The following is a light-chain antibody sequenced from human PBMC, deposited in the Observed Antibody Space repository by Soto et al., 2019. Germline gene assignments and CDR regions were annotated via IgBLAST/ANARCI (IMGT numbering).Light chain of an antibody. CDR1: QSVSTN. J-gene: IGKJ1*01. CDR2: VAS. CDR3: QHYNNWPPWT. Sequence: EVVMTQTPATLSVSPGERATLSCRASQSVSTNLAWYQQKPGKAPRLLIYVASTRASGIPDRFSGSGSGTEVTLTISSLQSEDFAVYYCQHYNNWPPWTFGQGTQVDIK. V-gene: IGKV3-15*01.